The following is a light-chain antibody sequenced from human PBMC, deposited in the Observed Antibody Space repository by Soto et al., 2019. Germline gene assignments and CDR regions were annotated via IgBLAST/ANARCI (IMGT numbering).Light chain of an antibody. J-gene: IGKJ1*01. CDR2: AAS. CDR3: QQSYSTPPWT. Sequence: DIQMTQPPSSLSASVGDRVTITCRASQSISSYLNWYQQKPGKAPKLLIYAASSLQSGVPSRFSGSGSGTDFTLTIGSLQPEDFATYYCQQSYSTPPWTFGQGTKVDIK. V-gene: IGKV1-39*01. CDR1: QSISSY.